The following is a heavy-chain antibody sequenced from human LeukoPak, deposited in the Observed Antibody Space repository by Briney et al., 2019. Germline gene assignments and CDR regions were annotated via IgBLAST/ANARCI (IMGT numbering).Heavy chain of an antibody. CDR2: INHSGST. CDR1: GGSFSGYY. J-gene: IGHJ5*02. D-gene: IGHD3-3*01. CDR3: ASITIFGVVPTTTWFDP. V-gene: IGHV4-34*01. Sequence: SQTLSLTCAVYGGSFSGYYWSWIRQPPGKGLEWIGEINHSGSTNYNPSLKSRVTISVDTSKNQFSLKLNSVTAADTAVYYCASITIFGVVPTTTWFDPWGQGTLVTVSS.